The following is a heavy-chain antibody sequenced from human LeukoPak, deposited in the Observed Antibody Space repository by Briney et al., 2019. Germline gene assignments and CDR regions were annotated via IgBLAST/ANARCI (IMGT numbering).Heavy chain of an antibody. V-gene: IGHV1-18*01. Sequence: ASVKVSCKASGYTFTSYGISWVRQAPGLGLEWMGWISAYNGNTNYAQKLQGRVTITTDTSTGTAYMELRSLRSDDTAVYYCARRDSSSSYYYYGMDVWGQGTPVTVSS. D-gene: IGHD6-6*01. CDR1: GYTFTSYG. CDR3: ARRDSSSSYYYYGMDV. J-gene: IGHJ6*02. CDR2: ISAYNGNT.